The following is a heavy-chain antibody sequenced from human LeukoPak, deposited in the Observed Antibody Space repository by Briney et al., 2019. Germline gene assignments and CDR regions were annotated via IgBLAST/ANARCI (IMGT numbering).Heavy chain of an antibody. J-gene: IGHJ4*02. CDR1: GFTFSSYS. V-gene: IGHV3-21*01. CDR3: IRDLFDDYSLDY. CDR2: INSDSSLM. Sequence: GGSLRPSCAASGFTFSSYSMNWVRQAPGKGLEWVSSINSDSSLMYYAESVKGRFTISRDNARNSLYLQMNSLRAEDTALYYCIRDLFDDYSLDYWGQGALVTVSS. D-gene: IGHD4-11*01.